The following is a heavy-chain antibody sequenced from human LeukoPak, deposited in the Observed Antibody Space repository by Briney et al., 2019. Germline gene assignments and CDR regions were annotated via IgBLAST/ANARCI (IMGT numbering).Heavy chain of an antibody. CDR1: DGSISTYY. J-gene: IGHJ4*02. CDR3: ATTTIGSSSSYYFDY. D-gene: IGHD6-6*01. V-gene: IGHV4-59*03. Sequence: SETLSLTCTLSDGSISTYYWSWIRQPPGKGLEWIGYVYYSGSADYNPPLRSRVTLSVDTSKNQFSLTLTSVTAADTAMYYCATTTIGSSSSYYFDYWGRGTLVTVSS. CDR2: VYYSGSA.